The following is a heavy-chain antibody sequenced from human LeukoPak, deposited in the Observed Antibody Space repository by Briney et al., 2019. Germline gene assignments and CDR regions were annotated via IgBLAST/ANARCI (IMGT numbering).Heavy chain of an antibody. CDR3: ARDLSIAAAGIVTIDY. CDR1: GYTFTGYY. CDR2: INPNSGGT. V-gene: IGHV1-2*04. D-gene: IGHD6-13*01. J-gene: IGHJ4*02. Sequence: ASVKGSCKASGYTFTGYYMHWVRQAPGQGLEWMGWINPNSGGTNYAQKFQGWVTMTRDTSISTAYMELSRLRSDDTAVYYCARDLSIAAAGIVTIDYWGQGTLVTVSS.